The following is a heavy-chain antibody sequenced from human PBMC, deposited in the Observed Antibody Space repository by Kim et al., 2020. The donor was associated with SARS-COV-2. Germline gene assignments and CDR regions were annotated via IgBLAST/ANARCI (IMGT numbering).Heavy chain of an antibody. Sequence: GGSLRLSCAVSGLTVTSNHMTWIRQAPGRGLEWVSVIFRGGSTYYAASVQGRFTISRDYYKNTLSLQMNSLRAEDTAIYYCAREPVGEGYSFFDYWGQGTLATV. CDR2: IFRGGST. V-gene: IGHV3-53*01. D-gene: IGHD4-4*01. J-gene: IGHJ4*02. CDR3: AREPVGEGYSFFDY. CDR1: GLTVTSNH.